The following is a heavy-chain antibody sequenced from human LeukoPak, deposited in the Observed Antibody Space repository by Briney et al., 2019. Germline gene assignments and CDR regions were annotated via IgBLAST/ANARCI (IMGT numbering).Heavy chain of an antibody. V-gene: IGHV1-2*06. CDR1: GYTFTGYY. CDR2: INPNSGGT. CDR3: ARLQGYSGYDWVFDY. J-gene: IGHJ4*02. Sequence: ASVKVSCKASGYTFTGYYMHWVRQAPGQGLEWMGRINPNSGGTNYAQKFQGRVTMTRDTSISTDYMELSRLRSDDTAVYYCARLQGYSGYDWVFDYWGQGTLVTVSS. D-gene: IGHD5-12*01.